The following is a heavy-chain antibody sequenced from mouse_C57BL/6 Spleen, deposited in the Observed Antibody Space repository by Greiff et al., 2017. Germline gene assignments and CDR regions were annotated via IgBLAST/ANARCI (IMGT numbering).Heavy chain of an antibody. Sequence: EVKLMESGGGLVKPGGSLKLSCAASGFTFSDYGMHWVRQAPEKGLEWVAYISSGSSTIYYADTVKGRFTISRDNAKNTLFLQMTSLRSEDTAMYYCARGGYGSPDFDYWGQGTTLTVSS. V-gene: IGHV5-17*01. CDR3: ARGGYGSPDFDY. CDR1: GFTFSDYG. D-gene: IGHD1-1*01. CDR2: ISSGSSTI. J-gene: IGHJ2*01.